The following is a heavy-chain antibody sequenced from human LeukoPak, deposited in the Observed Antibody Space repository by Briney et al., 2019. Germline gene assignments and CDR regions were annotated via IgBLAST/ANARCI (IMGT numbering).Heavy chain of an antibody. V-gene: IGHV4-34*01. CDR2: INHSGST. D-gene: IGHD5-18*01. J-gene: IGHJ4*02. Sequence: SETLSLTCAVCGGSCSGYYWSWIRQPPGQGQEWIGEINHSGSTNYNPSLKSRVTISVDTSKNQFSLKLSSVTAADTAVYYCARGPYSYLYYFDYWGQGTLVTVSS. CDR1: GGSCSGYY. CDR3: ARGPYSYLYYFDY.